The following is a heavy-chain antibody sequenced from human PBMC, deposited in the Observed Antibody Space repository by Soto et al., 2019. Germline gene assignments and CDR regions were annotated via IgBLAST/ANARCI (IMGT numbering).Heavy chain of an antibody. V-gene: IGHV3-15*06. D-gene: IGHD5-12*01. Sequence: GGSLRLSCAASGFSFSDAWMSWVRQIPGKGLEWVGRVKTTSERGTTNYAAPVLGRFTVSRDDSKNTLYLQMDALRAEDTAVYYCTTAGTRVGYTGSYWGQGXQVTVSS. J-gene: IGHJ4*02. CDR1: GFSFSDAW. CDR2: VKTTSERGTT. CDR3: TTAGTRVGYTGSY.